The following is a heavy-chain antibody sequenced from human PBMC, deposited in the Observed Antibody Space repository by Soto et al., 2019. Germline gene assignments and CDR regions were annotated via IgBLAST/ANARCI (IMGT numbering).Heavy chain of an antibody. V-gene: IGHV3-74*01. CDR3: VRYPRSVGGSYRPDY. J-gene: IGHJ4*02. Sequence: EVQLVESGGGLVQPGGSLRLSCAASGFTFSSYWMHWVRQVPEKGLVWLSRINSDGSITNYADAVKGRFTISRDNVKNTLYLQMNSLRAEDTAVYYCVRYPRSVGGSYRPDYWGQGTLVTVSS. CDR2: INSDGSIT. CDR1: GFTFSSYW. D-gene: IGHD3-16*02.